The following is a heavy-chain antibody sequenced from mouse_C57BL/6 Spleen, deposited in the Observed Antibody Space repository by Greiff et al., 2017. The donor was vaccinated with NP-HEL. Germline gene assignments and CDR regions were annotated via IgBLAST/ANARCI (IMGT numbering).Heavy chain of an antibody. Sequence: EVKLMESGGGLVKPGGSLKLSCAASGFTFSDYGMHWVRQAPEKGLEWVAYISSGSSTIYYADTVKGRSTISRDNAKNTLFLQMTSLRSEDTAMYYCSKDYFDYWGQGTTLTVSS. J-gene: IGHJ2*01. CDR2: ISSGSSTI. V-gene: IGHV5-17*01. CDR1: GFTFSDYG. CDR3: SKDYFDY.